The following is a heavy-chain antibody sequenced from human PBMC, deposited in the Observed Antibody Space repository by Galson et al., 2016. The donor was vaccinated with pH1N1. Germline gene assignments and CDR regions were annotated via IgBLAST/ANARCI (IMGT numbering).Heavy chain of an antibody. CDR3: AKSDGYSYGYFDY. V-gene: IGHV3-9*01. CDR2: ISWNSGSI. D-gene: IGHD5-18*01. Sequence: SLRLSCAVSGFTFDDYAMHWVRQAPGKGLEWVSGISWNSGSIAYADSVKGRFTISRDNAKNSLYLQMNSLRAEDTALYYCAKSDGYSYGYFDYWGQGSLVTVSS. CDR1: GFTFDDYA. J-gene: IGHJ4*02.